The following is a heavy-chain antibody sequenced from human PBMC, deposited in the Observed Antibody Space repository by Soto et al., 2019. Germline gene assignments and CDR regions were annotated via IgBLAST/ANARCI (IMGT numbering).Heavy chain of an antibody. Sequence: ASVKVSCKASGYTFTSYAMHWVRQAPGQRLEWMGWINAGNGNTKYSQKFQGRVTITRDTSASTAYMELSSLRSEDTAVYYCARDIRSLQQLVVMGSDYWGQGTLVTVSS. J-gene: IGHJ4*02. CDR3: ARDIRSLQQLVVMGSDY. CDR1: GYTFTSYA. CDR2: INAGNGNT. V-gene: IGHV1-3*01. D-gene: IGHD6-13*01.